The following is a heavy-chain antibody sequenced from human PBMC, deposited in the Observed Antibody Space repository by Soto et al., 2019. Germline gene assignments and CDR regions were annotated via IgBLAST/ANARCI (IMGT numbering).Heavy chain of an antibody. D-gene: IGHD1-26*01. J-gene: IGHJ5*02. Sequence: ASVKVSCKASGYTFSGYYMHWVRQAPGQGLEWMGWINPNSGGTNYAQKFQGRRTMTRDTSISTAYMELSRLRSDDTAVYYCARGVGATKYNWFDPWGQGTLVTVSS. CDR1: GYTFSGYY. CDR2: INPNSGGT. CDR3: ARGVGATKYNWFDP. V-gene: IGHV1-2*02.